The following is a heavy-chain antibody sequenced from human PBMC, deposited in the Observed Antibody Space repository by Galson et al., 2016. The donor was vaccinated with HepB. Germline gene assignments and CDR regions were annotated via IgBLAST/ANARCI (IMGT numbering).Heavy chain of an antibody. CDR3: AKVATPNRNYENWFDS. J-gene: IGHJ5*01. CDR2: IWYDGTSN. V-gene: IGHV3-33*06. CDR1: GFTFSDFG. D-gene: IGHD4-11*01. Sequence: SLRLSCAASGFTFSDFGMHWVRQAPGKGLEWVAVIWYDGTSNYYVDSVKGRFTISRDNSKDTLNLQMNSLRAEDTAVYYCAKVATPNRNYENWFDSWGQGTLVTVSS.